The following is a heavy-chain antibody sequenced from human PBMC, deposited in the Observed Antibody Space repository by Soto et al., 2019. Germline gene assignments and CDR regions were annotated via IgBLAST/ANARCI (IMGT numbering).Heavy chain of an antibody. D-gene: IGHD3-10*01. J-gene: IGHJ5*02. CDR1: GYTFTNFG. Sequence: ASGKVSCKASGYTFTNFGLPWVRQAPGNGLDWLGGFAGEVGETIYAQKFQGRVTMTEDTATSTADMELTTLRSDDTGSYCCERAVVKAVNRGGLGEHNWFDPWGQGTLVTVSS. CDR2: FAGEVGET. V-gene: IGHV1-18*01. CDR3: ERAVVKAVNRGGLGEHNWFDP.